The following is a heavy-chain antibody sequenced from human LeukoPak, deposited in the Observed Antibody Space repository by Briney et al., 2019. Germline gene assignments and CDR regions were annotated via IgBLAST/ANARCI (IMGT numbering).Heavy chain of an antibody. CDR3: ARAVSMVRGVMDY. Sequence: GGSLRLSCAASGFTFSSYAMHWVRQAPGKGLEWVAVISYDGSNKYYADSVKGRFTISRDNSKNTLYLQMNSLRAEDTAVYYCARAVSMVRGVMDYWGQGTLVTVSS. D-gene: IGHD3-10*01. CDR2: ISYDGSNK. J-gene: IGHJ4*02. CDR1: GFTFSSYA. V-gene: IGHV3-30-3*01.